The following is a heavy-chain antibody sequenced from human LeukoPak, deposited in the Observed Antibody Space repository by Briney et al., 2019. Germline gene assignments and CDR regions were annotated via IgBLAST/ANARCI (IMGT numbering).Heavy chain of an antibody. V-gene: IGHV1-69*05. CDR3: AHGGVGSSPLPY. CDR1: GGTFSSYA. Sequence: SVTVSCKASGGTFSSYAISWVRQAPGQGLEWMGGIIPIFGTANYAQKFQGRVTITTDESTSTAYMELSSLRSEDTAVYYCAHGGVGSSPLPYWGQGTLVTVSS. D-gene: IGHD6-6*01. CDR2: IIPIFGTA. J-gene: IGHJ4*02.